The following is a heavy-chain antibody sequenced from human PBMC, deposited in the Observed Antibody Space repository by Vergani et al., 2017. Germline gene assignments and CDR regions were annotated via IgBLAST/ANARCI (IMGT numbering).Heavy chain of an antibody. CDR2: INAGNGNT. Sequence: QVQLVQSGAEVKKPGSSVKVSCKASGGTFSSYTISWVRQAPGQRLEWMGWINAGNGNTKYSQKFQGRVTITRDTSASTAYMELSSLRSEDTAVYYCARDGRGSSGWYGNWFDPWGQGTLVTVSS. V-gene: IGHV1-3*01. CDR3: ARDGRGSSGWYGNWFDP. J-gene: IGHJ5*02. CDR1: GGTFSSYT. D-gene: IGHD6-19*01.